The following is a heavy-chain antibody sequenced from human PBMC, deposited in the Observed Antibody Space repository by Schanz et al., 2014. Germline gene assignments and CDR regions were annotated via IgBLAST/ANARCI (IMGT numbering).Heavy chain of an antibody. CDR3: ARDRLECGAECYSVEVFES. Sequence: QVQLVQSEAEVKKPGSSVKVSCKASGGTFSSFGINWVRQAPGQGLEWMGRIIPSLGLAKYEQKFQDKVTITADTSTTTAYIELSGLRSEDTAVYYCARDRLECGAECYSVEVFESWGQGTLVIVSS. CDR1: GGTFSSFG. D-gene: IGHD2-21*01. J-gene: IGHJ4*02. CDR2: IIPSLGLA. V-gene: IGHV1-69*04.